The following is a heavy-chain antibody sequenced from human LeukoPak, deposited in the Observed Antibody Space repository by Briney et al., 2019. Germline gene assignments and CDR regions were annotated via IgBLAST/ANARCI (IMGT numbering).Heavy chain of an antibody. V-gene: IGHV1-18*01. CDR1: GYTFTSYG. CDR2: ISAYNGNT. D-gene: IGHD2-15*01. J-gene: IGHJ4*02. CDR3: ARGASRGYCSGGSCPPYDY. Sequence: ASVKVSCKASGYTFTSYGISWVRQAPGQGLEWMGWISAYNGNTNYAQKLQGRVTMTTDTSTSTAHMELSSLRSDDTAVYYCARGASRGYCSGGSCPPYDYWGQGTLVTVSS.